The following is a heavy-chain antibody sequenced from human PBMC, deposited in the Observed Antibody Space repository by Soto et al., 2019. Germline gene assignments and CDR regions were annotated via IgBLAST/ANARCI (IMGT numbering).Heavy chain of an antibody. CDR2: IYYSGST. J-gene: IGHJ4*02. V-gene: IGHV4-59*01. CDR1: GGSINNYY. CDR3: ARAYFYDSSATGFDY. D-gene: IGHD3-22*01. Sequence: SETLSLTCTVSGGSINNYYRSWIRQPPGKGLEWIGYIYYSGSTNYNPSLKSRVTISVDTSKNQFSLKLSSVTAADTAVYYCARAYFYDSSATGFDYWGQGTLVTVSS.